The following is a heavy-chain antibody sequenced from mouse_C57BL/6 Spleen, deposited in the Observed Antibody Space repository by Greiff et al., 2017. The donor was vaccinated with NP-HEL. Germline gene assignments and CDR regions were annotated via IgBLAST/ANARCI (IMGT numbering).Heavy chain of an antibody. J-gene: IGHJ4*01. CDR3: ARGSNDYAKDY. CDR1: GYSFTSYY. CDR2: IYPGSGNT. V-gene: IGHV1-66*01. Sequence: VQLQQSGPELVKPGASVKISCKASGYSFTSYYIHWVKQRPGQGLEWIGWIYPGSGNTKYNEKFKGKATLTADTSSSTAYMQLSSLTSEDSAVYYCARGSNDYAKDYWGQGTSVTVSS. D-gene: IGHD2-5*01.